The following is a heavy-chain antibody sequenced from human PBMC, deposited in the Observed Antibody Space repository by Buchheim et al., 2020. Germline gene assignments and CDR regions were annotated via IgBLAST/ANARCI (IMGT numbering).Heavy chain of an antibody. CDR2: ITSGGGAT. CDR1: GFTFSSYA. V-gene: IGHV3-30*04. D-gene: IGHD2-8*02. Sequence: QVQLVESGGGVVQPGRSLRLSCAASGFTFSSYAMHWVRQAPGKGLEWVAVITSGGGATYYADSVRGRFTISRDNSKNTLYLQMNSLRAEDTAVYYCAKGSLASCTGATCFHFDYWGQGAL. CDR3: AKGSLASCTGATCFHFDY. J-gene: IGHJ4*02.